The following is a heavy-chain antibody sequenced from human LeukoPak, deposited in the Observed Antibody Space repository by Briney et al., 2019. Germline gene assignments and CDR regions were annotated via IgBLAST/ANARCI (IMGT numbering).Heavy chain of an antibody. CDR1: GGSISSGGYS. Sequence: SETLSLTCAVSGGSISSGGYSWSWIRQPPGKGLEWIGYIYHSASTYYNPSLKSRVTISVDRSKNQFSLKLSSVTAADTAVYYCARIRDGYNYYFDYWGQGTLVTVSS. D-gene: IGHD5-24*01. CDR3: ARIRDGYNYYFDY. CDR2: IYHSAST. V-gene: IGHV4-30-2*01. J-gene: IGHJ4*02.